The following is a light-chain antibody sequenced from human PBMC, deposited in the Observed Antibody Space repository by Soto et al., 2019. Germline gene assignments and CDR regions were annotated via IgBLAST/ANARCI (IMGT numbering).Light chain of an antibody. Sequence: QSALTQPASVSGSPGQSITISCTGTSSDVGSYNLVSWYQQHPGKAPKLMIYEGSKRPSGVSNRFSGSKSGNTASLTISGLQAEDEADYYCCSYAGSSTFAYVFGSGTQPTVL. J-gene: IGLJ1*01. CDR2: EGS. CDR1: SSDVGSYNL. CDR3: CSYAGSSTFAYV. V-gene: IGLV2-23*03.